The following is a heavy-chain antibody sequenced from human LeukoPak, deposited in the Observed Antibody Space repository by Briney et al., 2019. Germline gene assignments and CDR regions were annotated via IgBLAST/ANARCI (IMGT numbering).Heavy chain of an antibody. J-gene: IGHJ3*02. D-gene: IGHD1-26*01. V-gene: IGHV1-2*02. Sequence: ASVKVSCKASGYTFTGNYLHWVRQAPGQGLEWMGWITPNSGGTKYAQTFQGRVTMTRDTSISTAYMELSRLRSDDTAVYYCARRVYNGSYQDAFDIWGQGTMVTVSS. CDR3: ARRVYNGSYQDAFDI. CDR1: GYTFTGNY. CDR2: ITPNSGGT.